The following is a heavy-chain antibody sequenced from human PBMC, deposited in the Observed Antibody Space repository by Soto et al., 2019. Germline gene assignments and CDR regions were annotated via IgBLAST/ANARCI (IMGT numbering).Heavy chain of an antibody. J-gene: IGHJ6*02. Sequence: SETLSLTCTVSGGSISSYYWSWIRQPPGKGLEWIGYIYYSGSTNYNPSLKSRVTISVDTSKNQFSLKLSSVTAADTAVYYCARGGGAAAGTWWGYYYYGMDVWGQGTTVTVSS. V-gene: IGHV4-59*01. CDR1: GGSISSYY. CDR2: IYYSGST. D-gene: IGHD6-13*01. CDR3: ARGGGAAAGTWWGYYYYGMDV.